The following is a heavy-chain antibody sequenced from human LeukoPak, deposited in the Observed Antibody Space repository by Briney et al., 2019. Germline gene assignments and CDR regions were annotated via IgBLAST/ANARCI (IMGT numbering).Heavy chain of an antibody. Sequence: SETLSLTCTVSGYSISIGYYWGWIRQPPGQGLEWIGSIYRTGDTFYNPSLKSRVTTSVDTPKNQFSLKLNSVTAADTAVYYCARYRSATTGPSGLDPWGQGTLVTVSS. J-gene: IGHJ5*02. D-gene: IGHD4-11*01. CDR3: ARYRSATTGPSGLDP. CDR1: GYSISIGYY. CDR2: IYRTGDT. V-gene: IGHV4-38-2*02.